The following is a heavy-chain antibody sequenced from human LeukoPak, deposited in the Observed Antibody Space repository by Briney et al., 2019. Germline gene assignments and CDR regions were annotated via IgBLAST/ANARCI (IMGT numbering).Heavy chain of an antibody. CDR1: GGTFSSYA. CDR3: ARRAESHIVVVTGLDV. V-gene: IGHV1-69*01. CDR2: IIPIFGTA. Sequence: WASVKVSCKASGGTFSSYAISWVRQAPGQGLEWMGGIIPIFGTANYAQKFQGRVTITADESASTAYMELSSLRSEDTAVYYCARRAESHIVVVTGLDVWGQGTTVTVSS. J-gene: IGHJ6*02. D-gene: IGHD2-21*02.